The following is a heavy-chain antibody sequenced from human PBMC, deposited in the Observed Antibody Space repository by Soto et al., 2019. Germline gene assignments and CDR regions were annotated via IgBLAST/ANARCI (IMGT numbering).Heavy chain of an antibody. D-gene: IGHD5-12*01. Sequence: GGSLRLSCTASGFTFSTAWMTWVRQAPGKGLEWVGRIKRKSDGGTIDYAAPVKDRFTISRDDSKNTLYLQMNGLKTEDTAVYYCTTISGYDTSWDHWGQGTLVTVSS. CDR2: IKRKSDGGTI. CDR1: GFTFSTAW. V-gene: IGHV3-15*01. CDR3: TTISGYDTSWDH. J-gene: IGHJ4*02.